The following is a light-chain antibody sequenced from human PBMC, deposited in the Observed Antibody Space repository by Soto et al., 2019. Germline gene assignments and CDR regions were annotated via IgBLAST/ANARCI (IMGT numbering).Light chain of an antibody. J-gene: IGKJ5*01. CDR2: GAS. V-gene: IGKV3-20*01. CDR1: QSVSSSY. Sequence: EVLFTQSPCTLSLSPGERATLSCRASQSVSSSYVAWYQQKRGQAPRLLMYGASSRATGIPDRFSGSGSGTDFTLTISRLEPEDFVLYYCQHFRAFGQGTRLEIK. CDR3: QHFRA.